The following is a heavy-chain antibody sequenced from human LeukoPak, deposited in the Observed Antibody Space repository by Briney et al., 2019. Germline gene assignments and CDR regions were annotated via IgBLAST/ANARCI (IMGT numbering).Heavy chain of an antibody. V-gene: IGHV4-59*01. Sequence: SXTLSLXCTVSGGSISSYYWRWIRQPPGKGLEWIGYIYYSGSTNYNPSLKSRVTISVDTSKNQFSLKLSSVTAADTAVYYCAREVPAAPYFDYWGQGTLVTVSS. CDR1: GGSISSYY. CDR3: AREVPAAPYFDY. CDR2: IYYSGST. J-gene: IGHJ4*02. D-gene: IGHD2-2*01.